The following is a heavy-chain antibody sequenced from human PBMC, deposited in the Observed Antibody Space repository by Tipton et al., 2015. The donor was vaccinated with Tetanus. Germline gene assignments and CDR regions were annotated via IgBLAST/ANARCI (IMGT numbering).Heavy chain of an antibody. CDR2: IFYSGRT. D-gene: IGHD2/OR15-2a*01. Sequence: TLSLTCNVSGDSMTDFYWSWIRQPPGKGLEWIAYIFYSGRTQYNPSLESRVTISVDTAKNQFSLQLNSVTAADTAVYYCARAANNSRRRGYDLWGQGAPVIVSS. V-gene: IGHV4-59*01. CDR1: GDSMTDFY. J-gene: IGHJ3*01. CDR3: ARAANNSRRRGYDL.